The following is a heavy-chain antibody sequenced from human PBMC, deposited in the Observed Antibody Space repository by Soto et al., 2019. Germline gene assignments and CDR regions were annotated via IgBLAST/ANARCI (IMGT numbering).Heavy chain of an antibody. D-gene: IGHD2-2*02. V-gene: IGHV3-21*01. CDR2: XXSXXDX. CDR3: AREYTAWPLAYGLDV. Sequence: GGSVRLSCVGSGFTFSAYSINWVRQAPGKGLEWVSSXXSXXDXXXXXSXXGRFTISRDNAENSVSLQMNSLRAEDTAVYYCAREYTAWPLAYGLDVWGQGTTVTVSS. CDR1: GFTFSAYS. J-gene: IGHJ6*02.